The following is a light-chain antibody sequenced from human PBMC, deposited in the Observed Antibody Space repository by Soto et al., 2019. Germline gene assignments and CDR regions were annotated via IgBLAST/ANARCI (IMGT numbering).Light chain of an antibody. V-gene: IGLV2-14*03. CDR2: DVS. CDR1: TSDVGGFDY. CDR3: SSYTTTGTQV. Sequence: QPVLTQPASVSGSPGQSITLSCSGTTSDVGGFDYVSWYQQHPGKVPKLMIFDVSNRPSGVSDRFSGSKSGNTASLTISGLQAEDEADYYCSSYTTTGTQVFGTGTQLTVL. J-gene: IGLJ7*01.